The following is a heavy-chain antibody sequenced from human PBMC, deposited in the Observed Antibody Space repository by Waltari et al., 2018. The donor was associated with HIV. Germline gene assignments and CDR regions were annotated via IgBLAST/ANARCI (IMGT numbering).Heavy chain of an antibody. CDR1: GLPLSSYS. V-gene: IGHV3-21*01. Sequence: EVQLVESGGGLVKPGGSLRLSCAASGLPLSSYSIHWVRQAPGKRLDWVSSISSSSSYLYYADAVKGRFTISRDNAKNSLYLQMNSLRAEDTAVYYCARVDYYHSTKSRYFDSWGQGTLVTVSS. CDR3: ARVDYYHSTKSRYFDS. D-gene: IGHD3-22*01. J-gene: IGHJ4*02. CDR2: ISSSSSYL.